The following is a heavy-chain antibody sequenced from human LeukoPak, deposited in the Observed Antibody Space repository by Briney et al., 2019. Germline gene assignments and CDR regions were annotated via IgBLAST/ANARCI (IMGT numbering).Heavy chain of an antibody. J-gene: IGHJ3*02. CDR2: IIPILGIA. V-gene: IGHV1-69*04. CDR1: GGTFSSYA. CDR3: ARPPRYGGNQRPDAFDI. Sequence: SVKVSCKASGGTFSSYAISWVRQAPGQGLEWMGRIIPILGIANYAQKFQGRVTITADKSTSTAYMELSSLRSEDTAVYYCARPPRYGGNQRPDAFDIWGQGTMVTVSS. D-gene: IGHD4-23*01.